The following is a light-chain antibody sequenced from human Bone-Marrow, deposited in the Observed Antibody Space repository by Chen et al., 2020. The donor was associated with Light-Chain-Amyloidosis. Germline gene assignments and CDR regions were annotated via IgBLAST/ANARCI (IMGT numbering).Light chain of an antibody. J-gene: IGLJ3*02. Sequence: QSALTQPASVSGSPGQSITISCTGTSSDGGSYNLVSWYQQHPGKAPKLMIYEVSKRPSGVSNRVSGSKSGNTASLTISGLQAEDEADYYCCSYAGSRTLVFGGGTKLTVL. CDR3: CSYAGSRTLV. CDR1: SSDGGSYNL. CDR2: EVS. V-gene: IGLV2-23*02.